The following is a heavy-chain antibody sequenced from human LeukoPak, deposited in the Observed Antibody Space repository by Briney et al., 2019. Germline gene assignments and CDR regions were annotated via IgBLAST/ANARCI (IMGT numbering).Heavy chain of an antibody. Sequence: ASVKVSCKASGGTFSSYAISWVRQAPGQGLEWMGGIIPIFGTANYAQKLQGRVTMTTDTSTSTAYMELRSLRSDDTAVYYCARDHYGSGTYLAYWGQGTLVTVSS. CDR2: IIPIFGTA. CDR3: ARDHYGSGTYLAY. J-gene: IGHJ4*02. D-gene: IGHD3-10*01. CDR1: GGTFSSYA. V-gene: IGHV1-69*05.